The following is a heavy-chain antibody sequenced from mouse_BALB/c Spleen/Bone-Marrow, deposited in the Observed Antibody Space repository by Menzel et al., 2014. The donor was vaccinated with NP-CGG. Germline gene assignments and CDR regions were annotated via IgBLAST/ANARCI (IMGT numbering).Heavy chain of an antibody. CDR1: GFTFSGFG. D-gene: IGHD1-2*01. V-gene: IGHV5-17*02. CDR2: ISGGSTTI. Sequence: EVNVVESGGGLVQPGGSRKLSCAASGFTFSGFGMHWVRQAPEKGLEWVAYISGGSTTIYYADAVKGRFTISRDNPKNTLFMQMTSLRTEDTSMYYCARGFYGYIKYAMDYWGQGTAVTVSS. CDR3: ARGFYGYIKYAMDY. J-gene: IGHJ4*01.